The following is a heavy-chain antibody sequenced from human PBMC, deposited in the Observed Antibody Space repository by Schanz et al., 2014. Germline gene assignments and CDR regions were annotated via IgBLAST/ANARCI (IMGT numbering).Heavy chain of an antibody. CDR1: GFTVSSDH. Sequence: EVQLVESGGGFVQPGGSLGLSCVVSGFTVSSDHMSWVRQAPGKGLEWVSTIYASGATYYADSVKRRFTISRDSSKNTLHLQVTSLRAEDTAIYYCARDGNYYGARNYYKTPYYFDYWGQGTLVTVSS. V-gene: IGHV3-66*01. CDR2: IYASGAT. D-gene: IGHD3-10*01. J-gene: IGHJ4*02. CDR3: ARDGNYYGARNYYKTPYYFDY.